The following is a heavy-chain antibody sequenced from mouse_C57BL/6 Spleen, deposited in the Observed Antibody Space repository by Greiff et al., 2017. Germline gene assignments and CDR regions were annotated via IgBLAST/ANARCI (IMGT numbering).Heavy chain of an antibody. V-gene: IGHV5-17*01. J-gene: IGHJ4*01. CDR1: GFTFSDYG. CDR2: ISSGSSTI. CDR3: ARRELALYAMDY. Sequence: EVKLVESGGGLVKPGGSLKLSCAASGFTFSDYGMHWVRQAPEKGLEWVAYISSGSSTIYYADTVKGRFTISRDNAKNTLFLQMTSLRSEDTAMYYCARRELALYAMDYWGQGTSVTVSS. D-gene: IGHD4-1*01.